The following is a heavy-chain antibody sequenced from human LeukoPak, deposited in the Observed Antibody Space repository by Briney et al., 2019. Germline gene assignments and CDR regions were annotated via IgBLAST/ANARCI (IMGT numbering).Heavy chain of an antibody. J-gene: IGHJ4*02. Sequence: GGSLRLSCAASGFTFSSYSMNWVRQAPGKGLEWVSYISSSSSTIYYADSVKGRFTISRDNAKNLLYLQMNSLRAEDTAVYYCARGEGYDFWSGYSSIYFDYWGQGTLVTVSS. CDR1: GFTFSSYS. CDR2: ISSSSSTI. CDR3: ARGEGYDFWSGYSSIYFDY. V-gene: IGHV3-48*01. D-gene: IGHD3-3*01.